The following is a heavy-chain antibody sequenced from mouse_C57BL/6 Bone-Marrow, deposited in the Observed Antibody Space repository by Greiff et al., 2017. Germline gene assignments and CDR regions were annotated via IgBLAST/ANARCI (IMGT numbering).Heavy chain of an antibody. CDR2: ISSGSSTI. V-gene: IGHV5-17*01. J-gene: IGHJ1*03. D-gene: IGHD2-3*01. Sequence: EVQLVESGGGLVKPGGSLKLSCAASGFTFSDYGMHWVRQAPEQGLEWVAYISSGSSTIDYADTVKGRFTISRDNAKNTLFLQMTSLRSEDTAMYCCARDGYYFYWYFDVWGTGTTVTVSS. CDR3: ARDGYYFYWYFDV. CDR1: GFTFSDYG.